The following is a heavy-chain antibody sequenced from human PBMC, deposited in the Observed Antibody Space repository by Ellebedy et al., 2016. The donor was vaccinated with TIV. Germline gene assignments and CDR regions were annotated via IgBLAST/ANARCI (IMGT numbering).Heavy chain of an antibody. V-gene: IGHV1-3*01. CDR2: INAGNGNT. Sequence: ASVKVSCKASGYTFTSYAMHWVRQAPGQSGAPGQRLEWMGWINAGNGNTKYSQNFQGRVTITRDTSASTAYMELSSLRSEDTAVYYCARGAYDSSGGFDYWGQGTLVTASS. J-gene: IGHJ4*02. D-gene: IGHD3-22*01. CDR1: GYTFTSYA. CDR3: ARGAYDSSGGFDY.